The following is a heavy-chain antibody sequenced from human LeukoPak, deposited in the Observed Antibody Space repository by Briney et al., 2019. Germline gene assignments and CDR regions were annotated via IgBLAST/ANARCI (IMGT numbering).Heavy chain of an antibody. D-gene: IGHD6-19*01. CDR3: ARRSTDVAVVYFDY. J-gene: IGHJ4*02. CDR1: GYIFTSYY. V-gene: IGHV1-46*01. CDR2: INPSGGST. Sequence: ASVKVSCKASGYIFTSYYMHWVRQAPGQGLEWMGIINPSGGSTSYAQKFQGRVTITRDTATSTVYMELSSLRSEDTAVYYCARRSTDVAVVYFDYWGQGTLVTVSS.